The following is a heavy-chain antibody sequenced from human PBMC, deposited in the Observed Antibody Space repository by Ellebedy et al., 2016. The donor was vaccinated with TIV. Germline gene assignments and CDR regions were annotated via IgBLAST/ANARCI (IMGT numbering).Heavy chain of an antibody. J-gene: IGHJ4*02. CDR2: INPNNGDT. V-gene: IGHV1-2*02. CDR1: GYIFTDYY. Sequence: AASVKVSCKASGYIFTDYYIHWVRQVPGQGLEWMAWINPNNGDTAFAQSLQGRVTMTTDTSISTAYMELSSLTSDDTAVYYCVRDLTNPLKGDYWGQGTLVTVSS. CDR3: VRDLTNPLKGDY. D-gene: IGHD1-14*01.